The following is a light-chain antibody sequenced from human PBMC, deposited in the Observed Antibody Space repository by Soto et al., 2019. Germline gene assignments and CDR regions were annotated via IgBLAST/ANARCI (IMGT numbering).Light chain of an antibody. CDR2: DAS. J-gene: IGKJ2*01. V-gene: IGKV1-5*01. Sequence: DIQMTQSPSTLSASVGDRVTITCRASQSISDWLAWYQQIPGRATKLLIYDASTLQSGVPSRFSGSGSGTEFILTNSSLQPDDSATYYCQEYKSATFGQGTKLQIK. CDR1: QSISDW. CDR3: QEYKSAT.